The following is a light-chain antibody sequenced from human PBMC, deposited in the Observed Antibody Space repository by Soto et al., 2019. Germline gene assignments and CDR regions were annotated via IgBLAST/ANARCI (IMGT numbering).Light chain of an antibody. CDR3: QKYSSVIT. CDR1: QGISNF. Sequence: DIQMTQSRSYLSASVGDRVTITCRASQGISNFLAWYQQKPGKVPKLLISAASTLQSGVPSRFSGSGSGTDFTLTITSLQPEDVATYYCQKYSSVITFGQGTRPEIK. V-gene: IGKV1-27*01. J-gene: IGKJ5*01. CDR2: AAS.